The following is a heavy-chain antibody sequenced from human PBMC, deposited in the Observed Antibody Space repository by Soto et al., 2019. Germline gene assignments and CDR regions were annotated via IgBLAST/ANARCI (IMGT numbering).Heavy chain of an antibody. CDR3: ATQTISYTWGV. Sequence: QVQLQESGPGLVKPSETLSLTCAVSGGPITTTTWWAWVRLPAGKGLEWIGELHHDGTTNYNPSLESRITMSLDKSNNHFSLKLTSVTAADTAIYYCATQTISYTWGVWGRGTTVTVSS. V-gene: IGHV4-4*02. J-gene: IGHJ6*02. D-gene: IGHD3-16*01. CDR2: LHHDGTT. CDR1: GGPITTTTW.